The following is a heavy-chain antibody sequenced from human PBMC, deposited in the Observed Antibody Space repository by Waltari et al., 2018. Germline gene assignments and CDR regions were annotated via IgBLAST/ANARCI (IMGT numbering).Heavy chain of an antibody. CDR2: LYYTGST. D-gene: IGHD2-21*02. Sequence: QVQLQESGPSLLKPAETLSLICTVSGGSISGFYWSWVRQPPGKGLYWIGYLYYTGSTKCQPSRKSRVTMAGATSMHRFSLKLRSVTAADTAFYYCARGGGGDWEWFDPWGQGTLVTVSS. CDR1: GGSISGFY. V-gene: IGHV4-59*01. J-gene: IGHJ5*02. CDR3: ARGGGGDWEWFDP.